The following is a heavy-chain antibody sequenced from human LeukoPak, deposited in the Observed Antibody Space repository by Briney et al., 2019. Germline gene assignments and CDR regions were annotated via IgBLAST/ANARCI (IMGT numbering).Heavy chain of an antibody. CDR1: GFTFSSYG. CDR2: ITGSGGST. J-gene: IGHJ6*03. CDR3: AKNGDRGAYCSGGSCYPYYYYYMDV. V-gene: IGHV3-23*01. Sequence: GGSLRLSCAASGFTFSSYGMSWVRQAPGKGLEWVSAITGSGGSTYYGDSVKGRFTISRDNSKNTLYLQMNSLRAEDTAIYYCAKNGDRGAYCSGGSCYPYYYYYMDVWGKGTTVTISS. D-gene: IGHD2-15*01.